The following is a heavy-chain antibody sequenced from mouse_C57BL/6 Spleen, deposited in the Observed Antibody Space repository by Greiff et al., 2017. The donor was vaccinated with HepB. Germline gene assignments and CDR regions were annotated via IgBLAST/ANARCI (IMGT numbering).Heavy chain of an antibody. CDR1: GYTFTSYT. Sequence: VQLQQSGAELARPGASVKMSCKASGYTFTSYTMLWVKQRPGQGLEWIGYINPSSGYTKYNQKFEDKATLTADKSSSTAYMQLSSLTSEDSAVYYCARTHERWGQGTTLTVSS. J-gene: IGHJ2*01. V-gene: IGHV1-4*01. CDR2: INPSSGYT. CDR3: ARTHER.